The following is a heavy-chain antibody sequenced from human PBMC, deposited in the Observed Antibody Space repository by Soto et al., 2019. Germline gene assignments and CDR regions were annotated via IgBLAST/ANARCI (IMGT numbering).Heavy chain of an antibody. V-gene: IGHV3-21*01. D-gene: IGHD2-2*03. Sequence: GGSLRLSCAASGFIFTRYSMNWVRQAPGKGLEWVSSISSTTNYIYYADSVKGRFTISRDNAKNPLYLQMNSLRAEDTAVYYCARDRDGYCSSTSCYPFDYWGQGTLVTVSS. J-gene: IGHJ4*02. CDR3: ARDRDGYCSSTSCYPFDY. CDR1: GFIFTRYS. CDR2: ISSTTNYI.